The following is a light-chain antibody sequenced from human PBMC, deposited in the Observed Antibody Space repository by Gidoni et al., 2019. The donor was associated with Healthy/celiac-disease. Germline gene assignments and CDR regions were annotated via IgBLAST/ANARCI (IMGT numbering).Light chain of an antibody. J-gene: IGKJ2*01. Sequence: IVLTHSPDFQSVTPKEKVTITCRASQSIGSSLNWYKQKPDQSPKLLIKYASQSFSGVPSRFSGSGSGTDFTLTINSLEAEDVATYYCHQSSSLPYTFGQGTKLEIK. CDR1: QSIGSS. CDR3: HQSSSLPYT. V-gene: IGKV6-21*01. CDR2: YAS.